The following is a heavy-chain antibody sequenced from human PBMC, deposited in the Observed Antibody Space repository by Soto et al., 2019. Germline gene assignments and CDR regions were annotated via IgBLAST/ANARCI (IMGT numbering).Heavy chain of an antibody. Sequence: SETLCLTYTVSGGSISSSSYYWGWIRQPPGKGLEWIGSIYYSGSTYYNPSLKSRVTISEDTSKNQSPLKLSSVTAADPAVYYCARLGPHDSSGYYSSQDFGYWGRGTLVTGSS. CDR3: ARLGPHDSSGYYSSQDFGY. CDR1: GGSISSSSYY. J-gene: IGHJ4*02. CDR2: IYYSGST. V-gene: IGHV4-39*01. D-gene: IGHD3-22*01.